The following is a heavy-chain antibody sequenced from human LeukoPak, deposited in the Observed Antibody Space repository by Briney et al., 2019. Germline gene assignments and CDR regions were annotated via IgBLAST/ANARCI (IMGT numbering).Heavy chain of an antibody. Sequence: PSETLSLTCTVSGYSISSGYYWGWIRQPPGKGLEWIGSIYHSGSTYYNPSLKSRVTISVDTSKNQFSLELSSVTAADTAVYYCARHLRSGAVDYWGRGTLVTVSS. CDR2: IYHSGST. CDR3: ARHLRSGAVDY. J-gene: IGHJ4*02. CDR1: GYSISSGYY. V-gene: IGHV4-38-2*02. D-gene: IGHD4-17*01.